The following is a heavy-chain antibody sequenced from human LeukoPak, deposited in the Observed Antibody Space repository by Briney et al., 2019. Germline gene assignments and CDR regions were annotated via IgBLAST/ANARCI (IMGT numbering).Heavy chain of an antibody. J-gene: IGHJ4*02. CDR2: IYHSGST. Sequence: PSETLSLTCTVSGYSISSGYYWGWIRQPPGKGLEWIGSIYHSGSTYYNPSLKSRVTISVDTSKNQFSLKLSSVTAADTAVYYCARQYYDILTGYYSYFDYWGQGILVTVSS. V-gene: IGHV4-38-2*02. CDR1: GYSISSGYY. CDR3: ARQYYDILTGYYSYFDY. D-gene: IGHD3-9*01.